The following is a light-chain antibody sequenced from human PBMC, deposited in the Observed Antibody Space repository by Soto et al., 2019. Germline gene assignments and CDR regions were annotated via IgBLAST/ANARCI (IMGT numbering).Light chain of an antibody. Sequence: QPVLTQPPSASGSPGQSVTISCTGTSSDVGGYNYVSWYQQHPGKAPKLMIYEVNKRPSGVPDRFSGSKSGNTASLTVSGLQAEDEADYYCSSYAGNNNLVFGGGTQLTVL. CDR2: EVN. CDR1: SSDVGGYNY. CDR3: SSYAGNNNLV. J-gene: IGLJ2*01. V-gene: IGLV2-8*01.